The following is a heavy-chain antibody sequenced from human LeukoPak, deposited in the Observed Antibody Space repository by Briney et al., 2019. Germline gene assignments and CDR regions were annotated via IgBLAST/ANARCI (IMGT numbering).Heavy chain of an antibody. CDR1: GGSISSSSYY. Sequence: SETLSLTCTVSGGSISSSSYYWGWIRQPPGKGLEWIGSIYYSGSTYYDPSLKSRVTISVDTSKNQFSLKLGSVTAADTAVYYCARRRWRDYYDSSGYSKDYYYYMDVWGKGTTVTVSS. J-gene: IGHJ6*03. CDR3: ARRRWRDYYDSSGYSKDYYYYMDV. CDR2: IYYSGST. V-gene: IGHV4-39*07. D-gene: IGHD3-22*01.